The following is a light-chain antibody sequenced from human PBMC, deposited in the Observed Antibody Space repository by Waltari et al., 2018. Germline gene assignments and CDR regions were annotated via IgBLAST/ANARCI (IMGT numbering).Light chain of an antibody. V-gene: IGLV3-19*01. Sequence: SSELTQDPAVSVALGQTVTITCQGDTLRNFYATWYQQTPGQAPVIVIYGRNKRPSGIPDRFSASSSGITASLTISGAQAEDEADYYCNSRDGGGTHMGNVFGPGTKVTVL. J-gene: IGLJ1*01. CDR3: NSRDGGGTHMGNV. CDR1: TLRNFY. CDR2: GRN.